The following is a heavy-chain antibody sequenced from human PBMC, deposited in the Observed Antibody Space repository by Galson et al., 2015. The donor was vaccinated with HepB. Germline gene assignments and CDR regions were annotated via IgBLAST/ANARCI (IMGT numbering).Heavy chain of an antibody. CDR3: ARDTTCSSTSCYTGIHAFDI. CDR1: GFTFSSYG. J-gene: IGHJ3*02. V-gene: IGHV3-33*01. CDR2: IWYDGSNK. Sequence: SLRLSCAASGFTFSSYGMHWVRQAPGKGLGWVAVIWYDGSNKYYADSVKGRFTISRDSSKNTLYLQMNSLRAEDTAVYYCARDTTCSSTSCYTGIHAFDIWGQGTMVTVSS. D-gene: IGHD2-2*02.